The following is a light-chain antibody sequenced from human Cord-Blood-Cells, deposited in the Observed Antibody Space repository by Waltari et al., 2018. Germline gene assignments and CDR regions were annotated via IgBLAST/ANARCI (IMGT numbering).Light chain of an antibody. CDR3: EAWDSSLNGYV. Sequence: QSVLTHPPSASGTTGQSATISCSGSSSNIERNPVSWYQQLPGPAPKLLIYGTNHRPSGVPDRVSGSKSGTSASLAISGLQAEDEADYYCEAWDSSLNGYVFGTGTKVTVL. CDR1: SSNIERNP. CDR2: GTN. V-gene: IGLV1-44*01. J-gene: IGLJ1*01.